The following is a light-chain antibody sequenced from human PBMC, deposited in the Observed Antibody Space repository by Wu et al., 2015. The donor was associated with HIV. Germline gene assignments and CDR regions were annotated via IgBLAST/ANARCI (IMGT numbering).Light chain of an antibody. Sequence: RAKSEHLXLFKLVSAETRESPKPLIYGASSLQTGVPSRFSGSGSGTEFTLTISSLQPEDFATYYCQQSLNTPLTFGGGTRVEIK. V-gene: IGKV1-39*01. CDR1: EHLXL. J-gene: IGKJ4*01. CDR3: QQSLNTPLT. CDR2: GAS.